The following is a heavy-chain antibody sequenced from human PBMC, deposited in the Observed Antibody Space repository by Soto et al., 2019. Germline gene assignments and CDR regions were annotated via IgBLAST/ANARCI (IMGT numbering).Heavy chain of an antibody. CDR3: ARHSSGGHVLDYGMDV. CDR2: IYPGDSDT. CDR1: GYIFTSYW. D-gene: IGHD6-25*01. V-gene: IGHV5-51*01. J-gene: IGHJ6*02. Sequence: PGESLKISCNGSGYIFTSYWIGWVRQMPGKGLEWMGIIYPGDSDTRYSPSFQGQVTISADKSISTAYLQWSSLKASDTAMYYCARHSSGGHVLDYGMDVWGQGTTVTVSS.